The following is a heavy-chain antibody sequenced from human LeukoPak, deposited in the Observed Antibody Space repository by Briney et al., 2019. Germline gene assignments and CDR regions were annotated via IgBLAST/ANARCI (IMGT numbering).Heavy chain of an antibody. CDR3: ARHGGYGGNQKAHFDY. V-gene: IGHV5-51*01. CDR1: GYSFTTYW. CDR2: IYPGDSDT. J-gene: IGHJ4*02. D-gene: IGHD4-23*01. Sequence: GESLKISCEGSGYSFTTYWIGWVRQMPGKGLEWMGIIYPGDSDTRYSPSFQGQVTFSADKSISTAYLQWSSLKASDTAMYFCARHGGYGGNQKAHFDYWGRGTLVTVSS.